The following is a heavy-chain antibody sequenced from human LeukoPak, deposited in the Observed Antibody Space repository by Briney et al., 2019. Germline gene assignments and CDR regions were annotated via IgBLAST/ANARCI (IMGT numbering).Heavy chain of an antibody. V-gene: IGHV1-69*13. D-gene: IGHD3-10*01. J-gene: IGHJ3*02. CDR2: IIPIFGTA. CDR1: GGTFSSYA. Sequence: SVKVSFKASGGTFSSYAISWVRQAPGQGLEWMGGIIPIFGTANYAQKFQGRVTITADESTSTAYMGLSSLRSEDTAVYYCARSMVRGAPDDAFDIWGEGTMVTVSS. CDR3: ARSMVRGAPDDAFDI.